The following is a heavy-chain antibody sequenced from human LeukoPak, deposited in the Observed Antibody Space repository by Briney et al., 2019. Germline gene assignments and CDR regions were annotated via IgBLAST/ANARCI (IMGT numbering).Heavy chain of an antibody. CDR3: ARKLSWEPDAFDI. CDR2: IIPIFGTA. D-gene: IGHD1-26*01. Sequence: GSSVKVSRKASGGTFSSYAISWVGQAPGQGLEWMGGIIPIFGTANYAQKFQGRVTITADESTSTAYMELSSLRSEDTAVYYCARKLSWEPDAFDIWGQGTMVTVSS. CDR1: GGTFSSYA. V-gene: IGHV1-69*01. J-gene: IGHJ3*02.